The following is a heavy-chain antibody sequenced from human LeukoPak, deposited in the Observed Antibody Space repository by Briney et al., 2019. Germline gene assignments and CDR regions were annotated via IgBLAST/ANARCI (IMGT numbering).Heavy chain of an antibody. J-gene: IGHJ4*02. V-gene: IGHV4-34*01. CDR3: ARGYSYDDY. Sequence: SETLSLTCAVYGESFSGYYWSWIRQPPGKGLEWIGEINHSGSTNYNPSLKSRVTISVDTSKNQFSLKLSSVTAADTAVYYCARGYSYDDYWGQGTLVTVSS. D-gene: IGHD5-18*01. CDR2: INHSGST. CDR1: GESFSGYY.